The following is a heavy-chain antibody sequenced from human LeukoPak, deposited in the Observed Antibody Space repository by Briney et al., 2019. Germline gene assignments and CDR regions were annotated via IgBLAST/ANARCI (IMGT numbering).Heavy chain of an antibody. CDR1: GFTFSSYA. J-gene: IGHJ4*02. D-gene: IGHD6-13*01. Sequence: GGSLRLSCAASGFTFSSYAMSWVRQAPGKGLEWVSAISGSGGSTYYADSVKGRFTISRDNSKNTLYLQMNSLRAEDTAVYYCAKDLHPSIAAAGHYFDYWGREPWSPSPQ. CDR3: AKDLHPSIAAAGHYFDY. CDR2: ISGSGGST. V-gene: IGHV3-23*01.